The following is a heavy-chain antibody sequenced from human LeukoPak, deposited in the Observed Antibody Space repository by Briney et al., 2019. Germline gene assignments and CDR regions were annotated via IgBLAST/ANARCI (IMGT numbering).Heavy chain of an antibody. D-gene: IGHD1-26*01. CDR3: ARDRVVGATTFSFDY. V-gene: IGHV3-64*01. CDR1: GFTFSSYA. CDR2: ISSNGGST. J-gene: IGHJ4*02. Sequence: GGSLRLSCAASGFTFSSYAMHWVRHAPGKGLEYVSAISSNGGSTYYANSVKGRFTISRDNSKNTLYLQMGSLRAEDMAVYYCARDRVVGATTFSFDYWGQGTLDTVSS.